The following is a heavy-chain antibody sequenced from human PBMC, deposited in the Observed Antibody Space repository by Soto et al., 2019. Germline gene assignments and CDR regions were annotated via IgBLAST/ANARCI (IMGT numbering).Heavy chain of an antibody. J-gene: IGHJ4*02. Sequence: QVQLVQSGAEVRKPGSSVRVSCKASGGSFNRHTISWVRQAPGQGLEWMGGITPICGTANHAQKFQGRVTIIADESTSTVYMEVSSLRSDYTAIYYCARGWGYDSTDYYYAYWGQGTLVIVSS. CDR2: ITPICGTA. CDR3: ARGWGYDSTDYYYAY. V-gene: IGHV1-69*01. D-gene: IGHD3-22*01. CDR1: GGSFNRHT.